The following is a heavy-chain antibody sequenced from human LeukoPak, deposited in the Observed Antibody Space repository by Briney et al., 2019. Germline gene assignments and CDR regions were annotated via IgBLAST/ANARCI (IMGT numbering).Heavy chain of an antibody. Sequence: GASLQISCKGSGYRFTNYWIGWVRQLPGKGLEWMGIIYPGDSETRYSPSFQGQVTISADKSITTAYLQWSSLKASDTAMYYCTRLSSSWYDYWGQGTLVTVSS. CDR3: TRLSSSWYDY. D-gene: IGHD6-13*01. CDR2: IYPGDSET. CDR1: GYRFTNYW. J-gene: IGHJ4*02. V-gene: IGHV5-51*01.